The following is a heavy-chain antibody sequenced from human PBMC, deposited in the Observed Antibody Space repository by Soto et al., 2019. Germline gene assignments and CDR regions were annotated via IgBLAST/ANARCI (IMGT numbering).Heavy chain of an antibody. CDR1: GFTFSSYG. V-gene: IGHV3-30*18. CDR2: ISYDGSNK. Sequence: QVQLVESGGGVVQPGRSLRLSCAASGFTFSSYGMHWVRQAPGKGLEWVAVISYDGSNKYYADSVKGRFTISRDNSKNTLYLQMNSLRAEDTAVYYCAKDQIAPAGTYYYYGMDVWGQVTTVTVSS. D-gene: IGHD6-13*01. J-gene: IGHJ6*02. CDR3: AKDQIAPAGTYYYYGMDV.